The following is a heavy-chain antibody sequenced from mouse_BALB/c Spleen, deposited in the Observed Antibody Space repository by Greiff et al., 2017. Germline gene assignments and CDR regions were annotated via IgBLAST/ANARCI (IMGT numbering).Heavy chain of an antibody. CDR1: GYSITSDYA. Sequence: EVKLMESGPGLVKPSQSLSLTCTVTGYSITSDYAWNWIRQFPGNKLEWMGYISYSGSTSYNPSLKSRISITRDTSKNQFFLQLNSVTTEDTATYYCASPLGRGDYYAMDYWGQGTSVTVSS. CDR3: ASPLGRGDYYAMDY. V-gene: IGHV3-2*02. CDR2: ISYSGST. D-gene: IGHD4-1*01. J-gene: IGHJ4*01.